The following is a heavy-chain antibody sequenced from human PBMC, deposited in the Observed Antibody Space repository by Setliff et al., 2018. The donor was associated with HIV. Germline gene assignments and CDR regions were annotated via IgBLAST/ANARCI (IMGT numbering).Heavy chain of an antibody. CDR1: GGTFSSYP. CDR2: IIPIFGTT. Sequence: GASVKVSCKASGGTFSSYPISWVRQAPGQGLEWMGGIIPIFGTTHYAQKFQGRVTVTADESTSTAYMQLSSLRSDDTAVYYCARGRNYDSSGHGDYYYYMDVWGKGTTVTVSS. D-gene: IGHD3-22*01. J-gene: IGHJ6*03. CDR3: ARGRNYDSSGHGDYYYYMDV. V-gene: IGHV1-69*13.